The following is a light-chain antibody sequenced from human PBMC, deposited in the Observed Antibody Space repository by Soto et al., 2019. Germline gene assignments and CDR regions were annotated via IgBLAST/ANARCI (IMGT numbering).Light chain of an antibody. Sequence: QSVLTQSPSASASLGASVKLTCTLSSGHSSYAIAWHQQQPEKGPRYLMKLNSDGSHSKGDGIPDRFSGSSSGAERYLTISALRSEDEADYYCQPWGTGIQVFGGGTKLPVL. CDR3: QPWGTGIQV. CDR2: LNSDGSH. V-gene: IGLV4-69*01. J-gene: IGLJ2*01. CDR1: SGHSSYA.